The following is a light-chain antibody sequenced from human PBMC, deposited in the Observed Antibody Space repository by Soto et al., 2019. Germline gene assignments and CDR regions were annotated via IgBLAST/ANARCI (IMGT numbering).Light chain of an antibody. Sequence: QSVLTQPPSASGTPGQRVTICCSGSSYNIGSNTVNWYQQITGTAPKLLIYNDNQRPSGVPDRFSGSKSGTSGSLAISGLQSEDEGDYYCAAWDDSLNGHVVFGGGTKLTVL. CDR1: SYNIGSNT. CDR3: AAWDDSLNGHVV. CDR2: NDN. J-gene: IGLJ2*01. V-gene: IGLV1-44*01.